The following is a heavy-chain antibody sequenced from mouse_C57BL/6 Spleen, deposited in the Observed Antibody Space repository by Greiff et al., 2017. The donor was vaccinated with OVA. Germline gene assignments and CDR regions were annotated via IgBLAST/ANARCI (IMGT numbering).Heavy chain of an antibody. CDR3: ARLANYGYFAY. CDR2: IDPSDSYT. V-gene: IGHV1-69*01. CDR1: GFTFTSYW. Sequence: QVQLQQPGAELVMPGASVKLSCKASGFTFTSYWMHWVKQRPGQGLEWIGEIDPSDSYTNYNHKFKGKSTLTVDKSSNTAYLQLSSLTSEDAAVYYCARLANYGYFAYWGQGTLVTVSA. J-gene: IGHJ3*01. D-gene: IGHD2-2*01.